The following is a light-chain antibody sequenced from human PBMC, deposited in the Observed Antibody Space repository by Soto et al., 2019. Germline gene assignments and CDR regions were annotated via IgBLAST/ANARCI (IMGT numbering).Light chain of an antibody. CDR2: AAS. J-gene: IGKJ3*01. CDR3: QKCNSAPFT. V-gene: IGKV1-27*01. CDR1: QGIYNY. Sequence: DTQMTQSPSSLSASVGDRVTITCRASQGIYNYLAWYQQKPGKVPKILIYAASSLVSGVPSRFNGSGSGTVFTLTISSLQPEDVATYYCQKCNSAPFTFGPGTKVDIK.